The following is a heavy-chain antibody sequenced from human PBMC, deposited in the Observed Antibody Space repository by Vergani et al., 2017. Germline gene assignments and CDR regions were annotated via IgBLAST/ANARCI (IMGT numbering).Heavy chain of an antibody. CDR1: GFTFSSYA. J-gene: IGHJ3*02. D-gene: IGHD3-16*02. CDR2: ISGSGGST. CDR3: AKDLSPYYDYVWGSYRPDAFDI. V-gene: IGHV3-23*04. Sequence: VQLVESGGGVVQPGRSLRLSCAASGFTFSSYAMSWVRQAPGKGLEWVSAISGSGGSTYYADSVKGRFTISRDNSKNTLYLQMNSLRAEDTAVYYCAKDLSPYYDYVWGSYRPDAFDIWGQGTMVTVSS.